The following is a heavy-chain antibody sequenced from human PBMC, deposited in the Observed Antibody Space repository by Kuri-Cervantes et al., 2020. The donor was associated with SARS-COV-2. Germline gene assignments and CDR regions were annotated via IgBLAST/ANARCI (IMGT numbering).Heavy chain of an antibody. CDR2: INPNSGGT. CDR1: GYTFTDYY. CDR3: ARGEGVRGLMVLFQWRGAGPLDF. D-gene: IGHD3-10*01. J-gene: IGHJ4*02. Sequence: ASVKVSCKASGYTFTDYYMHWVRQAPGQGLEWMGWINPNSGGTNYAQKFQGWVAMTRDTSLSTAYMELSRLGSDDTAVYYFARGEGVRGLMVLFQWRGAGPLDFWGQGTLVTVSS. V-gene: IGHV1-2*04.